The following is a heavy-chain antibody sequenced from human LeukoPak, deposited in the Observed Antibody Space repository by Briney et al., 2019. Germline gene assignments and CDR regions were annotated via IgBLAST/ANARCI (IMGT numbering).Heavy chain of an antibody. Sequence: ASVKVSCKASGYTFIEYNMYWVRQAPGQGLEWMGRINPNSGDTYYAQKFQGRVTMTRDTSISTAYMELSRLRSDDTAVYYCARGAGLRYYYMDVWGKGTTVTVSS. J-gene: IGHJ6*03. CDR2: INPNSGDT. D-gene: IGHD3-16*01. V-gene: IGHV1-2*02. CDR1: GYTFIEYN. CDR3: ARGAGLRYYYMDV.